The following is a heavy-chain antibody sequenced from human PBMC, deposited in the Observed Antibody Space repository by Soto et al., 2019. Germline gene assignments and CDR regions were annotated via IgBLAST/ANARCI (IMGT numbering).Heavy chain of an antibody. V-gene: IGHV1-18*01. CDR2: ISPYNGST. D-gene: IGHD5-18*01. Sequence: QVQLVQSGAEVKKPGASVKVSCKASDKTFLSYGISWVRQVPGQGLEWMGWISPYNGSTNYALKLQGRVIMTPDTSTRIAYMELRRLRSADTAVYYCATQIDTVMVFRDWGQGTLVTVSS. CDR3: ATQIDTVMVFRD. J-gene: IGHJ4*02. CDR1: DKTFLSYG.